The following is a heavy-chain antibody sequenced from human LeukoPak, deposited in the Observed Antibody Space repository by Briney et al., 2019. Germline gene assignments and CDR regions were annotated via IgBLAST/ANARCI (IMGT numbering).Heavy chain of an antibody. J-gene: IGHJ4*02. CDR2: IRYDGSNK. D-gene: IGHD3-9*01. Sequence: GGSLRLSCAASGFTFSSYGMHWVRQAPGKGLEWVAFIRYDGSNKYYAASVKGRFTIARDNSKNTLYLQINSLRAEDTAVYYCARDMARDYDILTGYYQFDYWGQGTLVTVSS. V-gene: IGHV3-30*02. CDR3: ARDMARDYDILTGYYQFDY. CDR1: GFTFSSYG.